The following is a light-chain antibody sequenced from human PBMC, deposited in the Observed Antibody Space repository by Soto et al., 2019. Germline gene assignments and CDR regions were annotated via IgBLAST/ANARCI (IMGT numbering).Light chain of an antibody. CDR3: SSYAGSNNFGV. CDR2: EVS. Sequence: QSVLTQPPSASGSPGQSVTISCTGTSSDVGAYNYVSWYQQHPGKVPKLMIYEVSKRPSGVPDRCSGSKSGNTASLTVSGLQAEDEADYYCSSYAGSNNFGVFGTGTKVTVL. CDR1: SSDVGAYNY. V-gene: IGLV2-8*01. J-gene: IGLJ1*01.